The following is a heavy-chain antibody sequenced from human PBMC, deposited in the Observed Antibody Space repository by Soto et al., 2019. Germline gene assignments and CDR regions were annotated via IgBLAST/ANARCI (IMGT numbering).Heavy chain of an antibody. CDR2: MNPDSGNT. Sequence: ASVKVSCKASGYTFTSYDINWVRQATGQGLEWMGWMNPDSGNTGYAQKFQGRVTMTRNTSISTAYMELSSLRSEDTAVYYCARGGDSYYYYGMDVWGQGTTVTVSS. J-gene: IGHJ6*02. CDR1: GYTFTSYD. CDR3: ARGGDSYYYYGMDV. V-gene: IGHV1-8*01.